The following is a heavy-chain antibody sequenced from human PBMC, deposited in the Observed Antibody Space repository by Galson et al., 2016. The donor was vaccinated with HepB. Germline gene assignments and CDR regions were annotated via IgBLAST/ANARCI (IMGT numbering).Heavy chain of an antibody. D-gene: IGHD5-24*01. CDR1: GSSFSTYW. CDR3: ARRGHNNGLDF. J-gene: IGHJ4*02. V-gene: IGHV5-51*01. CDR2: IYPGDSDT. Sequence: QSGAEVTKPGESLRISCKGSGSSFSTYWIGWVRQMPGKGLEWMGIIYPGDSDTRYGPAFQGQVSISADKSINTTYLQWSSLTTSDTAIYYCARRGHNNGLDFWGPGTPVSVS.